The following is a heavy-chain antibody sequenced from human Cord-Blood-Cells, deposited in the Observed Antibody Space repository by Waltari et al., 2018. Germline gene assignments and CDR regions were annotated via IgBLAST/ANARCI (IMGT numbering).Heavy chain of an antibody. CDR1: GGSFSGYY. CDR3: ARGGTIRRYFDWLYYFDY. V-gene: IGHV4-34*01. D-gene: IGHD3-9*01. J-gene: IGHJ4*02. CDR2: INHSGST. Sequence: QVQLQQWGAGLLKPSETLSLTCAVYGGSFSGYYWSWIRPPPGQGLEWIGEINHSGSTNYNPSLKSRVTISVDTSKNQFSLKLSSVTAADTAVYYCARGGTIRRYFDWLYYFDYWGQGTLVTVSS.